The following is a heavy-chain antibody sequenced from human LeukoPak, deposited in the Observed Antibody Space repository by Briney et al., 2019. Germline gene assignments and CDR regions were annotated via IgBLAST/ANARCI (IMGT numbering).Heavy chain of an antibody. CDR1: GYTFTSYG. Sequence: ASVKVSCKASGYTFTSYGISWVRQAPGQGLEWMGWISPYNGNTNYAQKLQGRVTMTTDTSTSTAYMELRSLRSDDTAVYYCAREDCSGGSCYSLSLTPVFHVFDIWGQGTMVTVSS. J-gene: IGHJ3*02. CDR2: ISPYNGNT. CDR3: AREDCSGGSCYSLSLTPVFHVFDI. V-gene: IGHV1-18*01. D-gene: IGHD2-15*01.